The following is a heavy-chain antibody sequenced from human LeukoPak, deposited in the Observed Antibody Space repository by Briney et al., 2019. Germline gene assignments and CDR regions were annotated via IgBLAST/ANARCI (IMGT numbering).Heavy chain of an antibody. CDR3: TRGYSGKSVYAFDI. CDR1: GFTFSDHY. J-gene: IGHJ3*02. V-gene: IGHV3-72*01. D-gene: IGHD1-26*01. CDR2: SGNKASRYTT. Sequence: GGSLRLSCAASGFTFSDHYVDWVRQAPGKGLEWVGRSGNKASRYTTEYAASVKGRFTISRDESKNSLYLQMNSLKTEDTAVYHCTRGYSGKSVYAFDIWGQGTMVTVSS.